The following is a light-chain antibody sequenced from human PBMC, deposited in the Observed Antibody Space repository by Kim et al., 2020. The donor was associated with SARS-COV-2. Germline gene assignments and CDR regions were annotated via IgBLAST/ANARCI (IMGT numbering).Light chain of an antibody. J-gene: IGKJ3*01. CDR1: QTISSW. CDR3: QQYNSDFT. CDR2: DAS. Sequence: DIQMTQSPSILSASVGVRVTITCRASQTISSWLAWYQQKPGKPPNLLIYDASSLESGVPSRFSGSGSGTEFTLTISSLQPNDFATYYCQQYNSDFTFGPGTKVDIK. V-gene: IGKV1-5*01.